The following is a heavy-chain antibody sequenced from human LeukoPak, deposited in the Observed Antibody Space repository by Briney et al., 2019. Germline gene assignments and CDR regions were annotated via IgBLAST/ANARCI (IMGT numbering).Heavy chain of an antibody. J-gene: IGHJ3*02. CDR1: GGSISSSSLY. Sequence: SETLSLTCTASGGSISSSSLYWGWIRQPPGKGLEWIGSIYYSGSTYYNPSLKSRVTISIDTSKNQFSLKLSSVTAADTAVYYCATDSWSRDAFDIWGQGTMVTVSS. CDR3: ATDSWSRDAFDI. V-gene: IGHV4-39*07. D-gene: IGHD3-22*01. CDR2: IYYSGST.